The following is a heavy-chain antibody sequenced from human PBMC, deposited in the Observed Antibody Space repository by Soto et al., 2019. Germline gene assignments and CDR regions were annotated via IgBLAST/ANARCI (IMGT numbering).Heavy chain of an antibody. CDR3: ATLEWLAYYFDY. Sequence: ASVKVSCKASGYTFTSYGISWVRQAPGQGLEWMGWISAYNGNTNYAQKLQGRVTMTTDTSTSTAYMELRSLRSDDTAVYYCATLEWLAYYFDYWGQGTLVTVSS. CDR1: GYTFTSYG. V-gene: IGHV1-18*04. CDR2: ISAYNGNT. D-gene: IGHD6-19*01. J-gene: IGHJ4*02.